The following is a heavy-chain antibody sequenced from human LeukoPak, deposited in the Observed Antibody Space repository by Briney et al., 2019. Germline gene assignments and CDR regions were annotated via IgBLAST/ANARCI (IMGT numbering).Heavy chain of an antibody. CDR1: GFTFSSYA. V-gene: IGHV3-30*04. CDR3: AGVDAAMPDAFDI. D-gene: IGHD5-18*01. Sequence: GGSLRLSCAASGFTFSSYAMHWVRQAPGKGLEWVAAISYDGSNKYSADSVKGRFTISRDNSKNTLYLQMNSLGADDTAVYYCAGVDAAMPDAFDIWGQGTTVTVSS. J-gene: IGHJ3*02. CDR2: ISYDGSNK.